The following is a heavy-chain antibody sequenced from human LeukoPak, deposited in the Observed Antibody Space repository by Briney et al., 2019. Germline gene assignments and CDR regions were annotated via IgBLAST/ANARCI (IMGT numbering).Heavy chain of an antibody. CDR1: GYSFTSYW. CDR3: ARQPSNWNRPSQNDY. CDR2: IYPGDSDT. V-gene: IGHV5-51*01. Sequence: GESLKISCKGSGYSFTSYWIGWVRQMPGKGVEWMGIIYPGDSDTRYSPSFQGQVTISADKSISTAYLQWSSLKASDTAMYYCARQPSNWNRPSQNDYWGQGTLVTVSS. J-gene: IGHJ4*02. D-gene: IGHD1-1*01.